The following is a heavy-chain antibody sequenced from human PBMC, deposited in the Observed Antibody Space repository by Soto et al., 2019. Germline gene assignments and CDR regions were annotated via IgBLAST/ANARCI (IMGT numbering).Heavy chain of an antibody. CDR1: GFTFDDYT. CDR3: AKVSGYDILTGPLDY. Sequence: EVQLVESGGVVVQPGGSLRLSCAASGFTFDDYTMHWVRQAPGKGLEWVSLISWDGGSTYYADSVKGRFTISRDNSKNFLYLQMNSMRTEDTALYYCAKVSGYDILTGPLDYWGQGTLVAFSS. CDR2: ISWDGGST. J-gene: IGHJ4*02. D-gene: IGHD3-9*01. V-gene: IGHV3-43*01.